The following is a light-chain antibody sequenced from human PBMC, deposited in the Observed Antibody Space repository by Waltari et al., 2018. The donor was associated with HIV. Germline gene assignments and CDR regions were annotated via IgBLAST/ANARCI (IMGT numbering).Light chain of an antibody. CDR3: QVWDSGSDHV. CDR2: HDD. J-gene: IGLJ1*01. CDR1: NIGSRD. Sequence: SYVLTQPPSITVAPGKTAKITWCGKNIGSRDVHWYQQKPGQAPILVIYHDDDRPSGIPERFSGSNSDNTATLTINRVEVGDEADYYCQVWDSGSDHVFESGTTVTVL. V-gene: IGLV3-21*01.